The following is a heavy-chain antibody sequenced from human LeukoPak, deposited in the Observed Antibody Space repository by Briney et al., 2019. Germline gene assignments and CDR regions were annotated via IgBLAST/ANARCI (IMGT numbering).Heavy chain of an antibody. CDR1: GGSISSSSYY. D-gene: IGHD5-24*01. V-gene: IGHV4-39*07. CDR2: INHSGST. CDR3: ARVGGAYSLDY. J-gene: IGHJ4*02. Sequence: SETLSLTCTVSGGSISSSSYYWGWIRQPPGKGLEWIGEINHSGSTNYNPSLKSRVTISVDTSKNQFSLKLSSVTAADTAVYYCARVGGAYSLDYWGQGTLVTVSS.